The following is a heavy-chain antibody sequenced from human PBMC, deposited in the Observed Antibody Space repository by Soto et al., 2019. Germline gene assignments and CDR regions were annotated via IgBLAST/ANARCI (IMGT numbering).Heavy chain of an antibody. CDR3: ATMLSGSYFDY. J-gene: IGHJ4*02. D-gene: IGHD1-26*01. V-gene: IGHV1-46*01. Sequence: ASVKVSCKASGYTFTSYYMHWVRQAPGQGLEWMGIINPSGGSTSYAQKFQGRVTMTRDTTTSTVYMELSSLRSEDTAVYYCATMLSGSYFDYWGQGTLVTVSS. CDR1: GYTFTSYY. CDR2: INPSGGST.